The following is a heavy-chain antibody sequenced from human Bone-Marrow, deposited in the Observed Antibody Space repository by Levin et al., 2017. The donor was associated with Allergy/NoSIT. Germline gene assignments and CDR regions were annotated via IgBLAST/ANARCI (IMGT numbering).Heavy chain of an antibody. V-gene: IGHV3-21*01. CDR3: ARDSSYAVDY. J-gene: IGHJ4*02. CDR2: ISSSDYK. D-gene: IGHD5-12*01. Sequence: GGSLRLSCAVSGFPFSTSSMTWVRQAPGKGLEWVSSISSSDYKYYADSLKGRFTISRDDAKNSLYLQMNSLRAEDTAVYYCARDSSYAVDYWGQGTLVTVSS. CDR1: GFPFSTSS.